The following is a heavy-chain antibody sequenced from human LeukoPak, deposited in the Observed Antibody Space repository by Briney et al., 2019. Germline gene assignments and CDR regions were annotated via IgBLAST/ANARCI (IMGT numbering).Heavy chain of an antibody. J-gene: IGHJ4*02. D-gene: IGHD2-2*01. CDR2: ISSSGSTI. CDR3: ARDNYFDYARGYFDY. Sequence: GGSLRLYCAASGFTFSSYEMNWVRQAPGKGLEWVSYISSSGSTIYYADSVKGRFTISRDNAKNSLYLQMNSLRAEDTAVYYSARDNYFDYARGYFDYWGQGTLVTVSS. CDR1: GFTFSSYE. V-gene: IGHV3-48*03.